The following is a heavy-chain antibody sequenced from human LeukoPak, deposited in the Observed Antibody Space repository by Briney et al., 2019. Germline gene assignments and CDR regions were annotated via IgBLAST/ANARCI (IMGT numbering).Heavy chain of an antibody. V-gene: IGHV1-2*02. CDR1: GCTFTGYY. D-gene: IGHD3-10*01. Sequence: ASVKVSCKASGCTFTGYYMHWVRQAPGQGLEWMGWINPNSGGTNYAQKFQGRVTMTRDTSISTAYMELSRLRSDDTAVYYCARERPISGSRKVGFDYWGQGTLVTVSS. CDR3: ARERPISGSRKVGFDY. CDR2: INPNSGGT. J-gene: IGHJ4*02.